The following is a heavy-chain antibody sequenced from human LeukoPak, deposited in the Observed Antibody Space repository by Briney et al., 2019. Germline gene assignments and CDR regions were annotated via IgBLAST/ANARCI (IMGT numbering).Heavy chain of an antibody. V-gene: IGHV3-30*02. Sequence: PGGSLRLSCAASGFTFSSYGMHWVRQAPGKGLEWVAFIRYDGSNKYYADSVKVRFTISRDNSKNTLYLQMNSLRAEDTAVYYCAKEKRGMNPSFDYWGQGTLVTVSS. CDR1: GFTFSSYG. CDR3: AKEKRGMNPSFDY. CDR2: IRYDGSNK. D-gene: IGHD3-10*01. J-gene: IGHJ4*02.